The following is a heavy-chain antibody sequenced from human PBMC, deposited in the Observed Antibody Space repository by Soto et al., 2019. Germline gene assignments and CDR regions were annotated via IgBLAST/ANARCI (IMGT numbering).Heavy chain of an antibody. V-gene: IGHV1-69*13. CDR1: GGTFSSYA. J-gene: IGHJ5*02. D-gene: IGHD2-15*01. CDR2: IIPIFGTA. CDR3: ARADSARRRFDP. Sequence: SVKVSCKASGGTFSSYAISWVRQAPGQGLEWMGGIIPIFGTANYAQKFQGRVTITADESTSTAYMELSSLRSEDTAVYYCARADSARRRFDPWGQGTLVTVSS.